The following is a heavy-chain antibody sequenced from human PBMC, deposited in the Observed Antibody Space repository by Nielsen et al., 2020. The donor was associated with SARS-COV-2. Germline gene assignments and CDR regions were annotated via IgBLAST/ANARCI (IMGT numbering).Heavy chain of an antibody. CDR3: AKGVGGGPYSPVHI. J-gene: IGHJ3*02. V-gene: IGHV3-23*01. CDR2: ISDTGGNT. D-gene: IGHD2-21*01. Sequence: GGSLRLSCAASGFTFSSYSMNWVRQAPGKGLEWVSVISDTGGNTYCADSVKGRFTISRDDSKNTVYLQMNSLRVDDTAVYYCAKGVGGGPYSPVHIWGQGTMVTVSS. CDR1: GFTFSSYS.